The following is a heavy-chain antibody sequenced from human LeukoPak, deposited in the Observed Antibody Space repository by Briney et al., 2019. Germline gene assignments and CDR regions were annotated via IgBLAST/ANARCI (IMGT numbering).Heavy chain of an antibody. CDR1: GFTFSNYG. Sequence: GGSLRLSCAASGFTFSNYGMHWVRQAPGKGLEWVAFIRYDGSYKYYADSVKGRFTISRDNAKNSLYLQMNSLRVEDTAVYYCARDAGITMVRGVTSYYYYYMDVWGKGTTVTISS. D-gene: IGHD3-10*01. CDR3: ARDAGITMVRGVTSYYYYYMDV. CDR2: IRYDGSYK. V-gene: IGHV3-30*02. J-gene: IGHJ6*03.